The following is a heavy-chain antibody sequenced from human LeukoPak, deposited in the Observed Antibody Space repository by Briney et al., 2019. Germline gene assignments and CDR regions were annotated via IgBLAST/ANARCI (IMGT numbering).Heavy chain of an antibody. CDR1: GFTFSSYS. V-gene: IGHV3-48*01. J-gene: IGHJ4*02. Sequence: GGSLRLSCAVSGFTFSSYSMNWVRQAPGKGLEWVSYISSGSSTIYYADSVKGRFTISRDNAKNSLYLQMNSLRAEDTAVYYCARARNEDYWGQGTLVTVSS. D-gene: IGHD1-1*01. CDR3: ARARNEDY. CDR2: ISSGSSTI.